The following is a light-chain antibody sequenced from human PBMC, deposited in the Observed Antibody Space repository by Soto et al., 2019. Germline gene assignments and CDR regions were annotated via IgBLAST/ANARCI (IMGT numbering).Light chain of an antibody. CDR3: QQRYSSPPT. CDR1: QSISNH. V-gene: IGKV1-39*01. J-gene: IGKJ1*01. CDR2: AAS. Sequence: DVQMTQSPSSLSASVEDRVIITCRASQSISNHLNWYQQKPGKAPKLLIFAASSLQSGVPSRFSGSRSGPDFTLTISSLQHEVFATYYCQQRYSSPPTFGQGTKLDIK.